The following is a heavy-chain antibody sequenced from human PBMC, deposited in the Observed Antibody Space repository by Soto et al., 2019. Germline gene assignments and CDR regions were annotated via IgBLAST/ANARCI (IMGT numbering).Heavy chain of an antibody. CDR2: INSDGST. D-gene: IGHD5-18*01. V-gene: IGHV3-53*01. Sequence: EVQLVESGGGLIPPGGSLRLSCAASGFLVNSAYMTWVRQAPGKGLEWLSMINSDGSTLYAESVKGRFTIPRDNSKNRLDLQMNRLRAEDTAMYYCARSGYSFAWGYWGQGTLVIVTS. CDR1: GFLVNSAY. J-gene: IGHJ4*02. CDR3: ARSGYSFAWGY.